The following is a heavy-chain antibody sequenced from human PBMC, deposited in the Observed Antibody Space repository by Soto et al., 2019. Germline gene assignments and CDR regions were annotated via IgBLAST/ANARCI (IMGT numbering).Heavy chain of an antibody. CDR3: ARGGYCSGGSCPSYYYYGMDV. V-gene: IGHV1-69*12. Sequence: QVQLVQSGAEVKKPGSSVKVSCKASGGTFSSYAISWVRQAPGQGLEWMGGIIPIFGTANYAQKFQGRVTFTADETTSTAYMELSSLRSEDTAVYYCARGGYCSGGSCPSYYYYGMDVWGQGTTVTVSS. CDR1: GGTFSSYA. D-gene: IGHD2-15*01. J-gene: IGHJ6*02. CDR2: IIPIFGTA.